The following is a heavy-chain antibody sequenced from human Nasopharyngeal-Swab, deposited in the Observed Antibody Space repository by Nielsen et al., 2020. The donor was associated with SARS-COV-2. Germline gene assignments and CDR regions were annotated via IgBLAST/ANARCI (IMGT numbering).Heavy chain of an antibody. Sequence: GESLKISCAASGFTFTSYAMNWVRQPPGKGLEWLSAVNGNGADTYYADSVKGRFTISKDNSKNTLYLHMNSLRAEDTAVYYCAKDLTGYYAPLDQWGQGVLVTVSS. CDR1: GFTFTSYA. V-gene: IGHV3-23*01. CDR3: AKDLTGYYAPLDQ. D-gene: IGHD3-9*01. J-gene: IGHJ4*02. CDR2: VNGNGADT.